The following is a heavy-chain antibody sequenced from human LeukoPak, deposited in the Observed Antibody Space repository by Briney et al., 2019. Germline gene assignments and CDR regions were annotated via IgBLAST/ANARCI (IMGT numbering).Heavy chain of an antibody. Sequence: PSETLSLTCTVSGGSISNYWSWIRQPPGKGLEWIGYIYYSGSINYNPSLKSRVTISVDTSKNQCSLKLSSVTAADTAVYYCARGKIRYFDWLSWGQGTLVTVSS. D-gene: IGHD3-9*01. CDR2: IYYSGSI. V-gene: IGHV4-59*01. J-gene: IGHJ4*02. CDR1: GGSISNY. CDR3: ARGKIRYFDWLS.